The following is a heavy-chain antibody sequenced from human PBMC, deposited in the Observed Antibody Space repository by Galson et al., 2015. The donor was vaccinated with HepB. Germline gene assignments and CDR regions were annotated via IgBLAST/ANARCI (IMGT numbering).Heavy chain of an antibody. Sequence: SLRLSCAASGFTFSSYSMNWVRQAPGKGLVWVSRINSDGSSTSYADSVKGRFTISRDNAKNTLYLQMNSLRAEDTAVYYCARGPLDTAMLDGGYWGQGTLVTVSS. CDR1: GFTFSSYS. D-gene: IGHD5-18*01. V-gene: IGHV3-74*01. CDR2: INSDGSST. J-gene: IGHJ4*02. CDR3: ARGPLDTAMLDGGY.